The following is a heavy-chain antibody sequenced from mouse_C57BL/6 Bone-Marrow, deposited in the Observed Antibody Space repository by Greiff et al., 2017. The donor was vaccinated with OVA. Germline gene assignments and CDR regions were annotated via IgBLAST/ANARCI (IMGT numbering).Heavy chain of an antibody. J-gene: IGHJ2*01. Sequence: EVQLVESVAELVRPGASVKLSCPASGFNIKNTYMPWVKQRPEQGLEWIGRIDPANGNTKYAAKFQGKATITADTSSNTAYLQLSSLTSEDTAIYYCARNWDVDYWGQGTTLTVSS. D-gene: IGHD4-1*01. CDR2: IDPANGNT. V-gene: IGHV14-3*01. CDR3: ARNWDVDY. CDR1: GFNIKNTY.